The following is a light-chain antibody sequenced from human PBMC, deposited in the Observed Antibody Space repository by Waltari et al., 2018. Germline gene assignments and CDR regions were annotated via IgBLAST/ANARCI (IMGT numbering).Light chain of an antibody. CDR1: SGNVGGYDY. Sequence: QSALTQPRSVSGSPGQSVTISCTGTSGNVGGYDYVSWYQQHPGKAPTLMIYDVTKRPPGGPVRFSGSKSGNTAFLTISGLQAEDEADYHCYSYAGGYTFVFGPATKLAVL. CDR2: DVT. CDR3: YSYAGGYTFV. V-gene: IGLV2-11*01. J-gene: IGLJ2*01.